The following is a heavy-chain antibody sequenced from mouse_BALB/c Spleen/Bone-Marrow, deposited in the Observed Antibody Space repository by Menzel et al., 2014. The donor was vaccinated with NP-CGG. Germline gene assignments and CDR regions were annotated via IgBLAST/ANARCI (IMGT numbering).Heavy chain of an antibody. D-gene: IGHD2-3*01. CDR2: INPDSRTI. J-gene: IGHJ3*01. CDR3: QRRGFYWWLAY. Sequence: EVKLMESGGGLVQPGGSLKLSCAASGFDFSGYWMSWVRQAPGKGLQWIGEINPDSRTINYAPSLKDEFIISRDNAKNTLYLQMTKVRAEDTSLYYCQRRGFYWWLAYWGQGTLVTVST. V-gene: IGHV4-1*02. CDR1: GFDFSGYW.